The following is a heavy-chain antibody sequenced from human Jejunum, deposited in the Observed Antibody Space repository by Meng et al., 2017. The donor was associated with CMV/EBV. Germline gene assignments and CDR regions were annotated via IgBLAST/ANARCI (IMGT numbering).Heavy chain of an antibody. CDR1: FTFSIYA. CDR3: AKDASLPGAGAEFDF. Sequence: FTFSIYAISWVRQAPGKGLEWVSVISGSGGTTHYADSVKGRFTISRDNSKNTLYLQMNSLRPEDTAVYYCAKDASLPGAGAEFDFWGQGTLVTVSS. V-gene: IGHV3-23*01. J-gene: IGHJ4*02. CDR2: ISGSGGTT. D-gene: IGHD6-13*01.